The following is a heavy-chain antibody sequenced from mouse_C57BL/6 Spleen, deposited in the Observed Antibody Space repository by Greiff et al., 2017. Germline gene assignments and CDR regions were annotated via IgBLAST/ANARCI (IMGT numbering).Heavy chain of an antibody. J-gene: IGHJ2*01. Sequence: EVKLVESGGGLVKPGGSLKFSCAASGFTFSDYGMHWVRQAPEKGLEWVAYISSGSSTIYYADTVKGRFTIYEDNAKTTLFLQMTSLRSEDTAMYYCAGGYEGYFYFDYWGQGTTLTVSS. V-gene: IGHV5-17*01. D-gene: IGHD2-3*01. CDR3: AGGYEGYFYFDY. CDR1: GFTFSDYG. CDR2: ISSGSSTI.